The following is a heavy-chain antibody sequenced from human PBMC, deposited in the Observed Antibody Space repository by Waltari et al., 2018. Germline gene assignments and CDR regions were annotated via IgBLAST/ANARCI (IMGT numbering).Heavy chain of an antibody. CDR2: ISDSGGST. CDR3: AKMWCSGTYQNLPDY. J-gene: IGHJ4*02. D-gene: IGHD3-10*02. Sequence: EVQLLESGGGLVQPGGSLRLSCAASGFTFSSYAMNWVRQAPGKGLEWVSGISDSGGSTYYADSVKGRFTISRDNSENTLYLQMNSLRGDDTAIYYCAKMWCSGTYQNLPDYWGQGTLVTVSS. CDR1: GFTFSSYA. V-gene: IGHV3-23*01.